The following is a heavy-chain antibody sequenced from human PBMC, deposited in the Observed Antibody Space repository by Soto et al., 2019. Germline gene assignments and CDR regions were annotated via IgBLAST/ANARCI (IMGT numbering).Heavy chain of an antibody. CDR3: VKDGPNWGRDLFS. Sequence: VQLVEAGGGVVQPGTSLRLSCEASGFSFNTYGMHWARQAPGKGLEWVAVIWHDGSIKDYAESVKGRFTIYRDNSENTLYLQINSLRVEYTAVYYFVKDGPNWGRDLFSWGQGTLVTVYS. CDR1: GFSFNTYG. D-gene: IGHD7-27*01. J-gene: IGHJ5*02. V-gene: IGHV3-33*06. CDR2: IWHDGSIK.